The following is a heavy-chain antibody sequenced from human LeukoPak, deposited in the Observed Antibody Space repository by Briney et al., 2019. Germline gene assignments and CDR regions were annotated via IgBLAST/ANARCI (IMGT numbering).Heavy chain of an antibody. Sequence: GVSLRLSCAASGFTFSSYWVHWVRHAPGKGLVWVSRINGDGSSTSYADSVKGRFTISRDNAKNTLYLQMTSLRVEDTAVYYCAAVVRSGSPLDYWGQGTLVTVSS. CDR1: GFTFSSYW. D-gene: IGHD6-25*01. CDR3: AAVVRSGSPLDY. CDR2: INGDGSST. V-gene: IGHV3-74*01. J-gene: IGHJ4*02.